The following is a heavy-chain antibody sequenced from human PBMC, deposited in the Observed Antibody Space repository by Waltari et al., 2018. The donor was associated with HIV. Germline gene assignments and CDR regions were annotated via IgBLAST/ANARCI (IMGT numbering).Heavy chain of an antibody. CDR2: ISWNSGDI. D-gene: IGHD3-3*01. Sequence: EVQLVESGGGSVQPGRSLRLSCTASGITFDDYAMHWVRQPPGEGLEGGSGISWNSGDIAYADSVKGRFTISRDNTKNSLFLQMNSVRVEDTALYYCVKDGASTIFGVLNGMDVWGQGTTVTVSS. CDR3: VKDGASTIFGVLNGMDV. V-gene: IGHV3-9*01. J-gene: IGHJ6*02. CDR1: GITFDDYA.